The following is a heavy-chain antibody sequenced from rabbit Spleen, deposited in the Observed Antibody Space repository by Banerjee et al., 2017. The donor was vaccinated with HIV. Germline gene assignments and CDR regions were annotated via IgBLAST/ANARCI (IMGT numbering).Heavy chain of an antibody. Sequence: QEQLEESGGGLVKPEGSLTVTCKASGFSFSDRDVMCWVRQAPGKGLECIACINTFTGKAVYATWAKGRFTISKTSSTTVTLQMTSLTAADTATYFCARDTGSSFSSYGMDLWGPGTLVTVS. CDR3: ARDTGSSFSSYGMDL. CDR1: GFSFSDRDV. CDR2: INTFTGKA. D-gene: IGHD8-1*01. V-gene: IGHV1S45*01. J-gene: IGHJ6*01.